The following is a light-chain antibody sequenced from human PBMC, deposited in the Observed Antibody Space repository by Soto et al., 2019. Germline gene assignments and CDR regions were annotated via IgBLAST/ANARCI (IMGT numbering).Light chain of an antibody. CDR3: QQYNSYSEA. J-gene: IGKJ1*01. CDR2: KAS. Sequence: DIQMTPSPSTLSASVGDRVTITCRASQSISSWLAWYQQKPGKAPKLLIYKASSLESGVPSRFSGSGSGTEFTLTISSLQPDDFATYYCQQYNSYSEAFGQGTKVDI. V-gene: IGKV1-5*03. CDR1: QSISSW.